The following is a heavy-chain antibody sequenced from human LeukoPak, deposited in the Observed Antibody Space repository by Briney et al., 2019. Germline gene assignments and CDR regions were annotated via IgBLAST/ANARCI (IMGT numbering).Heavy chain of an antibody. D-gene: IGHD2-2*01. CDR3: ARAIVVVYYGMDV. CDR1: GGSFSGYY. J-gene: IGHJ6*02. Sequence: SETLSLTCAVYGGSFSGYYWSWIRQPPGKGLVWIGEINHSGSTNYNPSLKSRVTISVDTSKNQFSLKLSSVTAADTALYYCARAIVVVYYGMDVWGQGTTVTVSS. V-gene: IGHV4-34*01. CDR2: INHSGST.